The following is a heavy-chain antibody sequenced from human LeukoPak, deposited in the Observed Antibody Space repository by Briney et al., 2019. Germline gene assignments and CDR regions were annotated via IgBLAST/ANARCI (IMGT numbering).Heavy chain of an antibody. CDR1: GFTFSSYA. CDR3: AKVGAGIVVVPAAAERGVY. J-gene: IGHJ4*02. V-gene: IGHV3-23*01. CDR2: ISGSGGST. Sequence: GGSLRLSCAASGFTFSSYAMSWVRQAPGKGLEWVSAISGSGGSTYYADSVKGRFTISRDNSKNTLYLQMNSLRAEDTAVYYCAKVGAGIVVVPAAAERGVYWGQGTLVTVSS. D-gene: IGHD2-2*01.